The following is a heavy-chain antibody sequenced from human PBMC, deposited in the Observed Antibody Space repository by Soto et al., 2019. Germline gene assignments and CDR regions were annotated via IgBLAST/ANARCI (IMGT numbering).Heavy chain of an antibody. CDR1: GGSIGSGDYY. Sequence: SETLSLTCTVSGGSIGSGDYYWSWLWQPPGKGLEWIGYIYHSGSTNYNPSLQSRVTISVDTSKNQYSLKLNSVTAADTAVYYCARSHSSLLWFGESLPLGLNWYFDLWGRGTPVTVSS. D-gene: IGHD3-10*01. J-gene: IGHJ2*01. CDR2: IYHSGST. V-gene: IGHV4-61*08. CDR3: ARSHSSLLWFGESLPLGLNWYFDL.